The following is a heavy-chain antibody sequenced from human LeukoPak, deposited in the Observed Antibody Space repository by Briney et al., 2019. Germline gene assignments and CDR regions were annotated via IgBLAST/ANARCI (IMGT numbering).Heavy chain of an antibody. V-gene: IGHV3-74*03. CDR2: IDSAGSST. CDR3: ARDRGGYFDY. Sequence: GGSLRLSCAASGFTFSTYWMHWVRQAPGKGLVWVSRIDSAGSSTKNADSVKGRFSISRDNAKNTPYLQMNSLRAEDTAVYYCARDRGGYFDYWGQGTLVTVSS. J-gene: IGHJ4*02. D-gene: IGHD3-3*01. CDR1: GFTFSTYW.